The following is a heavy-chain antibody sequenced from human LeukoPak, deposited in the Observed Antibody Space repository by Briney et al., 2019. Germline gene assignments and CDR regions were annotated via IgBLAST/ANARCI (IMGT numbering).Heavy chain of an antibody. CDR3: ATSKAKIAVAVH. CDR2: IYYSGST. CDR1: GGSISSSSYY. V-gene: IGHV4-39*01. D-gene: IGHD6-19*01. Sequence: SETLSLTCTVSGGSISSSSYYWGWIRQPPGKGLEWIGSIYYSGSTYYNPSLKSRVTISVDPSKNQFSLKLSSVTAADTAVYYCATSKAKIAVAVHWGQGTLVTVSS. J-gene: IGHJ4*02.